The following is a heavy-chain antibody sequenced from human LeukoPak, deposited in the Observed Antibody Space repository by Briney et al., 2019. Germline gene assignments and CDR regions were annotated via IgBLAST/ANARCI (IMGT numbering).Heavy chain of an antibody. CDR3: AKESGYYYFDY. Sequence: GGSLRLSCAASGFTFSTYAMSWVRQAPGKGLEWVSAISAGGGSTYYADSVKGRFTISRDNSKSTLYLQMNSLRAEDTAVYYCAKESGYYYFDYWGQGTLVTVSS. J-gene: IGHJ4*02. D-gene: IGHD3-3*01. CDR2: ISAGGGST. CDR1: GFTFSTYA. V-gene: IGHV3-23*01.